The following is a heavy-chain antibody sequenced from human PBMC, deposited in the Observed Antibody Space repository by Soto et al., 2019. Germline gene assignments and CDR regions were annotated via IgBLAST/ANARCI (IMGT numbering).Heavy chain of an antibody. V-gene: IGHV4-59*02. J-gene: IGHJ3*02. Sequence: QVQLQESGPGLVKPSETLSLTCTVSGGSVSSYYWNWIRQPPGRGLEWIGYISYSGSTSYNPSLTTLAPXSXDXXKNQFSLTLSSAPAADTAVYYCATDGGLSCGGDCRVDGFDIWGQGTMVTVSS. CDR1: GGSVSSYY. CDR3: ATDGGLSCGGDCRVDGFDI. CDR2: ISYSGST. D-gene: IGHD2-21*02.